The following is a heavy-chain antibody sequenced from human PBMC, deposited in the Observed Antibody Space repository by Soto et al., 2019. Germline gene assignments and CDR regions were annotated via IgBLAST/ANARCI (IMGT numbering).Heavy chain of an antibody. Sequence: QVQLVESGGGVVQPGWSLRLSCAASGFTFSSYGMHWVRQAPGKGLEWVAVIWYDGSNKNYADSVKGRFTISRDNSKNTLYLQMNSLRAEDTAVYYCARAPTYYDFWSGYSDYWGQGTLVTVSS. J-gene: IGHJ4*02. CDR3: ARAPTYYDFWSGYSDY. V-gene: IGHV3-33*01. CDR2: IWYDGSNK. CDR1: GFTFSSYG. D-gene: IGHD3-3*01.